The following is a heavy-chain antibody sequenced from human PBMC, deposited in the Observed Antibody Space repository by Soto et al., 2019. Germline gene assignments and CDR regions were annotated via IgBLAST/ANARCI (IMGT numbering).Heavy chain of an antibody. V-gene: IGHV4-59*01. CDR2: IYYSGST. CDR3: ARGRSIAARHRTFDY. CDR1: GGSISSYY. J-gene: IGHJ4*02. Sequence: SETLSLTCTVSGGSISSYYWSWIRQPPGKGLEWIGYIYYSGSTNYNPSLKSRVTISVDTSKNQFSLKLSSVTAADTAVYYCARGRSIAARHRTFDYWGQGTLVTVSS. D-gene: IGHD6-6*01.